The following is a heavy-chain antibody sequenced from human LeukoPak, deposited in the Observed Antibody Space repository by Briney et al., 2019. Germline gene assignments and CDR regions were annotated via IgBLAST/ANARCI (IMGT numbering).Heavy chain of an antibody. CDR1: GFTFSSYA. J-gene: IGHJ3*02. D-gene: IGHD1-26*01. V-gene: IGHV3-23*01. CDR2: ISGSGGST. Sequence: PGGSLRLSCAASGFTFSSYAMSWVRQAPGKGLEWVSAISGSGGSTYYADSVKGRFTISRDNSKNTQYLQMNSLRAEDTAVYYCAKGDGRYSTWGAFDIWGQGTMVTVSS. CDR3: AKGDGRYSTWGAFDI.